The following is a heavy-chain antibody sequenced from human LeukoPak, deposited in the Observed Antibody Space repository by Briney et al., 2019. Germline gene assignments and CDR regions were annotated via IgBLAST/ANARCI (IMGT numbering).Heavy chain of an antibody. J-gene: IGHJ4*02. D-gene: IGHD3-10*01. V-gene: IGHV3-53*01. CDR3: ARGGGWFGELVDY. CDR1: GFTVSSNY. Sequence: GGSLRLSCAASGFTVSSNYMSWVRQAPGKGLEWVSVIYSDGNTYYANSVKGRFTISRDNAKNSLYLQMNSLRAEDTALYYCARGGGWFGELVDYWGQGTLVTVSS. CDR2: IYSDGNT.